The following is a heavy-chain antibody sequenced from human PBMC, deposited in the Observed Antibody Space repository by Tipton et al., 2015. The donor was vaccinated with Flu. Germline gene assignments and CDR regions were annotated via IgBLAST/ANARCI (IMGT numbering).Heavy chain of an antibody. CDR3: ARDDFLVPSALRY. CDR2: FYYSGST. Sequence: TLSLTCSVSGGSINSYYWGWVRQPPGKGLEWIGYFYYSGSTNYNPSLQSRVTISVDRSKNQSSVKLTSVTAADTAVYFCARDDFLVPSALRYWGQGILVTVSS. CDR1: GGSINSYY. D-gene: IGHD3/OR15-3a*01. J-gene: IGHJ4*02. V-gene: IGHV4-59*12.